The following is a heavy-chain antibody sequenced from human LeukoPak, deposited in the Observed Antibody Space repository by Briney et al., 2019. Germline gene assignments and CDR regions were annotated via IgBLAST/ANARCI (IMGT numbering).Heavy chain of an antibody. CDR1: GYSISSGYY. J-gene: IGHJ4*02. CDR2: IYHSGST. V-gene: IGHV4-38-2*02. Sequence: SETLSLTCTVSGYSISSGYYWGWIRQPPGKGLEWIGSIYHSGSTYYNPSLKSRVTISVDTSKNQFSLKLSSVTAADTAVYYCARGSYLSREFDYWGQGTLVTVSS. CDR3: ARGSYLSREFDY. D-gene: IGHD1-26*01.